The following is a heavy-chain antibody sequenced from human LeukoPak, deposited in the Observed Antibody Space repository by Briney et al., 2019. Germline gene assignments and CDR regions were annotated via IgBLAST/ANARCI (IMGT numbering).Heavy chain of an antibody. J-gene: IGHJ3*01. CDR3: AKDSGAASDFDAFAV. CDR1: GFTFRNSA. D-gene: IGHD6-13*01. V-gene: IGHV3-23*01. Sequence: SGGSLRLSCAASGFTFRNSATNWVRQSPGKGLEWVSGISGSGGSTYYADSVKGRFTISRDNSKNTLYLQMNSLRAEDSAVYYCAKDSGAASDFDAFAVWGQGTMVAASS. CDR2: ISGSGGST.